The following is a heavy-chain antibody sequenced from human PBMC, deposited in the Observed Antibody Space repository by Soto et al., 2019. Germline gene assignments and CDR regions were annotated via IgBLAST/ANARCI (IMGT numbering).Heavy chain of an antibody. CDR2: ISGGGGST. CDR1: GFTFSSYA. V-gene: IGHV3-23*01. Sequence: EVQLLESGGGLVQPGGSLRLSCATSGFTFSSYAMSWVRQAPGKGLEWVSAISGGGGSTYYADSVKGRFTISRDNSKNTLYPQMNSLRAEDTAVLYCAKVGGSRYCSSTGCVRPPFDYWGQGTLVTVSS. D-gene: IGHD2-2*01. CDR3: AKVGGSRYCSSTGCVRPPFDY. J-gene: IGHJ4*02.